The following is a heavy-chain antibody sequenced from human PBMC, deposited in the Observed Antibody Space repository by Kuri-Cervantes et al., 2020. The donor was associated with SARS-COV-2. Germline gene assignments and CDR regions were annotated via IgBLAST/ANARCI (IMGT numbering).Heavy chain of an antibody. CDR1: GFTFSDYY. V-gene: IGHV3-11*04. Sequence: GESLKISCAASGFTFSDYYMSWIRQAPGKGLEWVSYISSSGSTIYYADSVKGRFTISRDNAKNSLYLQVNSLRAEDTAVYYCARGGESRGYYYYMDVWGKGTTVTVSS. CDR3: ARGGESRGYYYYMDV. J-gene: IGHJ6*03. CDR2: ISSSGSTI. D-gene: IGHD2/OR15-2a*01.